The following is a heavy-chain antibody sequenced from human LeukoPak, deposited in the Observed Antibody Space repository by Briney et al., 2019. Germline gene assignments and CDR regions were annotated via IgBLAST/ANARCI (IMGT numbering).Heavy chain of an antibody. J-gene: IGHJ4*02. V-gene: IGHV3-23*01. D-gene: IGHD2-2*01. CDR3: AKERGVAPASNSVDY. Sequence: TGGSLRLSCAASGFTVSRNYMNWVRQAPGKGLEWVSGISGSGGSTYYADSVKGRFTISRDNSKNTLYLQMNSLRGEDSAVYYCAKERGVAPASNSVDYWGQGTLVTVSS. CDR1: GFTVSRNY. CDR2: ISGSGGST.